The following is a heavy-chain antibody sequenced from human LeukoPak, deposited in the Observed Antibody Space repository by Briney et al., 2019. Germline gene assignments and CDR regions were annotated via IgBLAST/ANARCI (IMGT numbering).Heavy chain of an antibody. J-gene: IGHJ6*02. CDR1: GSTFSNYA. CDR3: AKSRLGESIYGMDV. CDR2: ISDSGGRT. V-gene: IGHV3-23*01. D-gene: IGHD3-16*01. Sequence: GGSLRLSCVASGSTFSNYAMTWVRQATGKGLEWVSAISDSGGRTYCADSVKGRLTISRDNPKHTLYLQMNILRAEDTPAYYCAKSRLGESIYGMDVWGQGPTVTVSS.